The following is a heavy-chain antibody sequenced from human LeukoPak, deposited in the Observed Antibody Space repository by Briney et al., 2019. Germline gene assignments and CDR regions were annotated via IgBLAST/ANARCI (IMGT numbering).Heavy chain of an antibody. Sequence: ASVKVSCKASGYTFTGYYRHWVRQAPGQGLEWMGWINPNSGGTNYAQKFQGRVTMTRDTSISTAYMELSRLRSDDTAVYYCARAISLSRGSGSADFDYWGQGTLVTVSS. V-gene: IGHV1-2*02. CDR3: ARAISLSRGSGSADFDY. CDR2: INPNSGGT. D-gene: IGHD3-10*01. J-gene: IGHJ4*02. CDR1: GYTFTGYY.